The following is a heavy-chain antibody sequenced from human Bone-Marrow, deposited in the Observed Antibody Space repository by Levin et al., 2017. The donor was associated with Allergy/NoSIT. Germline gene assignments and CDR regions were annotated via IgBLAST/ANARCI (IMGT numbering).Heavy chain of an antibody. CDR1: GFNFSIYG. D-gene: IGHD3-9*01. CDR2: ISSSSSNI. J-gene: IGHJ6*02. CDR3: ARDRTNGILTNYGMDV. Sequence: AASVKVSCAASGFNFSIYGMNWVRQAPGKGLEWVSSISSSSSNIYHADSLKGRFTISRDNAKNSLYLQMKSLRAEDTAVYYCARDRTNGILTNYGMDVWGQGTTVTVSS. V-gene: IGHV3-21*04.